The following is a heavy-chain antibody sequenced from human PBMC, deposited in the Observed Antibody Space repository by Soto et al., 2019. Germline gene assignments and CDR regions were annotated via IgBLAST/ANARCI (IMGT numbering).Heavy chain of an antibody. CDR2: INPSGGST. V-gene: IGHV1-46*03. D-gene: IGHD3-10*01. CDR3: ARVWGRGSGSYYNWFDP. J-gene: IGHJ5*02. CDR1: GYTFTSYY. Sequence: ASVKVSCKASGYTFTSYYMHWVRQAPGQGLEWMGIINPSGGSTSYAQKFQGRVTMTRDTSTSTVYMELSSLRSEDMAVYYCARVWGRGSGSYYNWFDPWGQGTLVTVSS.